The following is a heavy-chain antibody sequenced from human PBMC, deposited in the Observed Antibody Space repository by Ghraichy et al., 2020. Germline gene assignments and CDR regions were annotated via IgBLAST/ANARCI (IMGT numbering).Heavy chain of an antibody. V-gene: IGHV3-53*01. D-gene: IGHD3-22*01. J-gene: IGHJ4*02. Sequence: LSLTCAASGFTVSSDYMSWVRQAPGKGLEWVSVIYSGGSTYYADSVKGRFTISRDNSKNTLYLQMNSLRAEDTAVYYCARDRYYYDSSGYYFDYWGQGTLVTVSS. CDR3: ARDRYYYDSSGYYFDY. CDR1: GFTVSSDY. CDR2: IYSGGST.